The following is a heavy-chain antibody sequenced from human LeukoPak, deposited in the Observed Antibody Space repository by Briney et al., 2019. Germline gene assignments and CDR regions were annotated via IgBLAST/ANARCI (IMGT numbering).Heavy chain of an antibody. CDR3: AMKAVPRPRLHDAFDL. D-gene: IGHD5-24*01. V-gene: IGHV3-23*01. CDR1: GFTFSNYA. Sequence: SGGSLRLSCAASGFTFSNYAMSWVRQAPGKGLEWVSAISGSASSTYHADSVKGRFTISRDSSKNTLYLQMNSLRADDTAVYYCAMKAVPRPRLHDAFDLWGQGTVVSVSS. J-gene: IGHJ3*01. CDR2: ISGSASST.